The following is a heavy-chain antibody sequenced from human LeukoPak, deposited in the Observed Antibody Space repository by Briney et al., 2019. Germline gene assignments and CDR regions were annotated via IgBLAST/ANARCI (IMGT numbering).Heavy chain of an antibody. J-gene: IGHJ3*02. CDR1: GFTFSTYW. CDR2: ISSSSNYI. D-gene: IGHD2-2*01. CDR3: ARGTSAFDI. V-gene: IGHV3-21*01. Sequence: GGSLRLSCRGSGFTFSTYWMHWLRQAPGKGLEWVSSISSSSNYIYYSDSVKGRFTISRDDAKNSLFLQMNSLRAEDTAVYYCARGTSAFDIWGQGTMVTVSS.